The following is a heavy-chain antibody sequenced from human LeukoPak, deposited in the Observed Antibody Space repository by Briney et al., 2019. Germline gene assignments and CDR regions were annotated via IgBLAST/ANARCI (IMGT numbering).Heavy chain of an antibody. CDR1: GYSFTSYD. Sequence: GASVKVSCEASGYSFTSYDINWVRQATGQGLEWMGWMDPNSGNTGYAQKFQGRVTMTRNTSISTAYMELSSLRSEDTAVYYCAREEAESYYNVDWFDPWGQGTLVTVSS. D-gene: IGHD3-10*01. CDR3: AREEAESYYNVDWFDP. V-gene: IGHV1-8*01. J-gene: IGHJ5*02. CDR2: MDPNSGNT.